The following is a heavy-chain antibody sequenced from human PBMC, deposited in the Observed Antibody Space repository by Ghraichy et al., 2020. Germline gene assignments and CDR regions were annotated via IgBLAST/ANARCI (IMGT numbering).Heavy chain of an antibody. CDR3: VRSIWNYQFGPTWSDS. D-gene: IGHD1-7*01. CDR2: IYYAGST. V-gene: IGHV4-39*01. J-gene: IGHJ5*01. Sequence: GSLNISCSVSGGSIRNRNYYWGWIRQPPGKTLEWLGSIYYAGSTYYNPSLKSRLTVDVDTSNNQFSLDLRSVTAADTAVYFCVRSIWNYQFGPTWSDSWGQGTLVTVSS. CDR1: GGSIRNRNYY.